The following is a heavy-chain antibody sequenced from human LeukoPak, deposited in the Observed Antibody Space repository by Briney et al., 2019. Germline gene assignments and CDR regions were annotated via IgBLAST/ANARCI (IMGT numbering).Heavy chain of an antibody. V-gene: IGHV1-2*02. CDR2: INPNIGGT. CDR3: ATMPWEPRVY. J-gene: IGHJ4*02. CDR1: GYTFTGYY. Sequence: GASVKVSCKASGYTFTGYYMHWVGQAPGQGLEWMGWINPNIGGTNYAQKFQGRVTTTRDTSISTAYMERSRLRSDDTAVYYCATMPWEPRVYWGQGTLVTVSS. D-gene: IGHD1-26*01.